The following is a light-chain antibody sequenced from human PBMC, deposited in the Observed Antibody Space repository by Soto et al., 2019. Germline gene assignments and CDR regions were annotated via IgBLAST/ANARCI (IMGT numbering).Light chain of an antibody. V-gene: IGLV2-8*01. Sequence: QSVLTQPPSASGSPGQSVTISCTGTRSDVGGYNYVSWYQQHPGKAPKLIIYEVFKRPSGVPDRFSGYKSGNTASLTVSGLQADDEDDYYCSSYAGSDIYVFGTGTKVTVL. CDR1: RSDVGGYNY. J-gene: IGLJ1*01. CDR3: SSYAGSDIYV. CDR2: EVF.